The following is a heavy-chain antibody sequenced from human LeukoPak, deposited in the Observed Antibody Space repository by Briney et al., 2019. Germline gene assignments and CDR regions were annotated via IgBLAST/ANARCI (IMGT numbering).Heavy chain of an antibody. Sequence: SETLSLTCTVSGDSISSSSDYWGWIRQPPGKGLEWIGAFRYGGSTYYNPSLKSRVIISVDTSKNQFPLKLRSVTASDTAVYYCARRTSNPVGAIDYWGQGTLVTVSS. CDR3: ARRTSNPVGAIDY. V-gene: IGHV4-39*01. CDR2: FRYGGST. CDR1: GDSISSSSDY. J-gene: IGHJ4*02. D-gene: IGHD1-26*01.